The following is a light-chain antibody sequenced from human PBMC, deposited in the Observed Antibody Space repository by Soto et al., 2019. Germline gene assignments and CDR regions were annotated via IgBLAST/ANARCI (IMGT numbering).Light chain of an antibody. J-gene: IGKJ2*01. CDR1: QSVLYSSNNKNY. CDR3: QQYYSTPYT. V-gene: IGKV4-1*01. Sequence: DIVMTQSPDSLAVSLGERATINCKSSQSVLYSSNNKNYLAWYQQKPGQPPKLLIYWASTRESGVPDRFSGSGSGKDFTPTISSLQAEVVDVYYCQQYYSTPYTFGQGTKLEIK. CDR2: WAS.